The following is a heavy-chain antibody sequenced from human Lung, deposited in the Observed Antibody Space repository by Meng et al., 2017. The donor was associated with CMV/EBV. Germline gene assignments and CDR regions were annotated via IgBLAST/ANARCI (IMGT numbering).Heavy chain of an antibody. Sequence: SXTXSLXCAVYGGSFSGYYWSWIRQPPGKGLEWIGEINHSGSTNYNPSLKSRVTISVDTSKNQFSLKLSSVTAADTAVYYCARRVVAPLVFDYWGQGTLVTVSS. D-gene: IGHD2-15*01. V-gene: IGHV4-34*01. CDR1: GGSFSGYY. CDR3: ARRVVAPLVFDY. CDR2: INHSGST. J-gene: IGHJ4*02.